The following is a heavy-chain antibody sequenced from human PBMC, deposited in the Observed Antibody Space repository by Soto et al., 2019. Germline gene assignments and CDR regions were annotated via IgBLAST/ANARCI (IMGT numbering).Heavy chain of an antibody. D-gene: IGHD6-13*01. CDR3: ARGLAAGDY. CDR2: INPSGGST. CDR1: GYTFTNYY. Sequence: QVQLVQSGAEVKNPGASVKVSCKASGYTFTNYYIHWVRQAPGQGLEWMVIINPSGGSTNYAQKFQGRVTLARDTFTNTVYMELSSLRSEDTAIYYCARGLAAGDYWGQGTLVTVSS. V-gene: IGHV1-46*01. J-gene: IGHJ4*02.